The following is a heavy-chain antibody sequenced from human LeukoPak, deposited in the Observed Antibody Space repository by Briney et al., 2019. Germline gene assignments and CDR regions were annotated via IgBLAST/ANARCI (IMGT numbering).Heavy chain of an antibody. CDR3: ASRATVASIYFDS. CDR2: IYSTGDT. D-gene: IGHD5-12*01. Sequence: SETQSPTCSVSGYLINSGYCWGWFRQSPGKGLEWIGSIYSTGDTYDKRSLKRRLSISVDSSKNQFSLKLRSVTAADTAVYYCASRATVASIYFDSWGQGNLVTVSS. CDR1: GYLINSGYC. V-gene: IGHV4-38-2*02. J-gene: IGHJ4*02.